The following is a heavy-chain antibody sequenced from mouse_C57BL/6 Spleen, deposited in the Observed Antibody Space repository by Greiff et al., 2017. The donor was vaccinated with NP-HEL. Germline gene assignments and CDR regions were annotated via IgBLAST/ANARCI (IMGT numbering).Heavy chain of an antibody. D-gene: IGHD1-1*01. J-gene: IGHJ1*03. V-gene: IGHV1-18*01. CDR3: ARYTTVVATEDFDV. Sequence: EVQLQQSGPELVKPGASVKIPCKASGYTFTDYHMDWVKQSHGKSLEWIGDINPNNGGTIYNQKFKGKATLTVDKSSSTAYMELRSLTSEDTAVYYCARYTTVVATEDFDVWGTGTTVTVSS. CDR2: INPNNGGT. CDR1: GYTFTDYH.